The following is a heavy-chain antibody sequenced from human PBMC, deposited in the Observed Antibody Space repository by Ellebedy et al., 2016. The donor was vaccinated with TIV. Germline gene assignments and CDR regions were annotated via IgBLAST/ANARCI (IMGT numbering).Heavy chain of an antibody. V-gene: IGHV1-18*04. CDR1: GYTFTGYY. CDR2: ISAYNGNT. J-gene: IGHJ4*02. Sequence: ASVKVSCXASGYTFTGYYMHWVRQAPGQGLEWMGWISAYNGNTNYAQKLQGRVTMTTDTSTSTAYMELSSLRSEDTAVYYCARTQYNWNYGQGDYWGQGTLVTVSS. D-gene: IGHD1-7*01. CDR3: ARTQYNWNYGQGDY.